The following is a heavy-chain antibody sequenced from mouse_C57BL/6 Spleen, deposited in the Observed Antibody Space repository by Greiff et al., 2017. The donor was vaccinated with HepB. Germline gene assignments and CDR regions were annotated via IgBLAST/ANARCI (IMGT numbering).Heavy chain of an antibody. CDR1: GYTFTDYY. D-gene: IGHD2-1*01. V-gene: IGHV1-26*01. Sequence: VQLQQSGPELVKPGASVKISCKASGYTFTDYYMNWVKQSHGKSLEWIGDINPNNGGTSYNQKFKGKATLTVDKSSSTAYMELRSLTSEDSAVYYCAKEGLLFFDYWGQGTTLTVSS. CDR2: INPNNGGT. CDR3: AKEGLLFFDY. J-gene: IGHJ2*01.